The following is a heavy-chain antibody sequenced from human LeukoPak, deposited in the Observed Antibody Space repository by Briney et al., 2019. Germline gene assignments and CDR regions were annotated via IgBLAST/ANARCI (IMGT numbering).Heavy chain of an antibody. CDR3: ATPKPGNNYYYGMDV. CDR2: FYPEDGET. J-gene: IGHJ6*02. Sequence: ASVKVSCKVSGYTLTELSMHWVRQAPGKGLEWMGGFYPEDGETIYAQKFQGRVTMTEDTSTDTAYMELSSLRSEDTAVYYCATPKPGNNYYYGMDVWGQGTTVTVSS. CDR1: GYTLTELS. V-gene: IGHV1-24*01. D-gene: IGHD4-23*01.